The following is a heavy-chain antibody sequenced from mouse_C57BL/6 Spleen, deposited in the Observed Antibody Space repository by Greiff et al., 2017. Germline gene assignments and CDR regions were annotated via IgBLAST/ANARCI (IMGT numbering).Heavy chain of an antibody. J-gene: IGHJ2*01. CDR1: GYTFTSYW. CDR3: AYGSSSFDY. Sequence: QVQLQQPGAELVMPGASVKLSCKASGYTFTSYWMHWVKQRPGQGLEWIGEIDPSDSYTNYNQKFKGKSTLTVDQSSSTAYMQLSSLTSEDSAVYYCAYGSSSFDYWGQGTTLTVSS. CDR2: IDPSDSYT. D-gene: IGHD1-1*01. V-gene: IGHV1-69*01.